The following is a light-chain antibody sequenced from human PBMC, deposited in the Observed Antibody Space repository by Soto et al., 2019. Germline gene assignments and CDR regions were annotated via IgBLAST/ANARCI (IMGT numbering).Light chain of an antibody. V-gene: IGKV3-20*01. J-gene: IGKJ2*01. CDR2: GAS. CDR1: QSVPSNY. CDR3: QQYGNFPYT. Sequence: EIVLTQSPGTLSLSPGERVTLSCRASQSVPSNYLAWYQHKPGQAPRLLIYGASSRATGVPDRVSGSGSGTDFTLTINRLEPEDFAVYYCQQYGNFPYTFGQGTKLEIK.